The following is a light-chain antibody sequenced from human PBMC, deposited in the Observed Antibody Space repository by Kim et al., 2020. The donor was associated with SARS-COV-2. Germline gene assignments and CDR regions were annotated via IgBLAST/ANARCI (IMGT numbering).Light chain of an antibody. CDR2: KDT. CDR3: QTWDSITVV. V-gene: IGLV3-1*01. CDR1: KLGEKI. Sequence: VTHGHTVSCACSRVKLGEKISCLYKQSPGHSPVLVIYKDTKRPSGIPARFSGSNSGNTPTLTSSGTQDMDEADYYCQTWDSITVVFGGGTQLTVL. J-gene: IGLJ2*01.